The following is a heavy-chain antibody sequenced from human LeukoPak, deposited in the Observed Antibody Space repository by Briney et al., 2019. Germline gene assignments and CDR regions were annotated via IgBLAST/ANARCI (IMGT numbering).Heavy chain of an antibody. CDR2: INHSGST. CDR3: ARLHYDFWSGNWFDP. D-gene: IGHD3-3*01. V-gene: IGHV4-34*01. Sequence: PSETLSLTCAVYGGSFSGYYWSWIRQPPGKGLEWIGEINHSGSTNYNPSLKSRVTISVDTSKNQFSLKLSSVTTADTAVYYCARLHYDFWSGNWFDPWGQGTLVTVSS. CDR1: GGSFSGYY. J-gene: IGHJ5*02.